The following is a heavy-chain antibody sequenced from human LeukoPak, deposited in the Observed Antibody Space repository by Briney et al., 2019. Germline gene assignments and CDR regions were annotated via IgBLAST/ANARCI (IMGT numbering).Heavy chain of an antibody. V-gene: IGHV3-7*03. J-gene: IGHJ4*02. CDR3: TTKGQISGIVEDY. Sequence: GGSLRLSCAASGFTFSSYWMSWVRQAPGKGLEWVANIKKDGSEKYYVDSVKGRFTISRDNAKTSLYLQMNSLKTEDTAVYYCTTKGQISGIVEDYWGQGTLVTVSS. D-gene: IGHD3-22*01. CDR1: GFTFSSYW. CDR2: IKKDGSEK.